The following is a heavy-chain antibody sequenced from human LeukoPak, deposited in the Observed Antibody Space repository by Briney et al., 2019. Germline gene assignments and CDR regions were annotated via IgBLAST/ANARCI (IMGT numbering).Heavy chain of an antibody. CDR3: ARDCGSSF. CDR1: GFTFSSYS. V-gene: IGHV3-21*01. D-gene: IGHD1-26*01. CDR2: ISSSSSYI. Sequence: GGSLRLSCAPSGFTFSSYSMNWVRHAPGEGLEWVSSISSSSSYIYYADSVKGRFTISRDNAKNSLYLQMNSLRAEDTAVYYCARDCGSSFWGQGTLVTVSS. J-gene: IGHJ4*02.